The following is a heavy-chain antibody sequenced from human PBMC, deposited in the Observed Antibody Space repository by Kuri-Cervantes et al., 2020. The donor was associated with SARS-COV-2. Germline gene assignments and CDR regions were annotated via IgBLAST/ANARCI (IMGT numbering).Heavy chain of an antibody. CDR2: ISGGST. J-gene: IGHJ3*02. D-gene: IGHD1-26*01. CDR3: ARDIVPVGATYDAFDI. Sequence: GESLKISCAASGFTVSSNEMSWVRQAPGKGLEWVSSISGGSTYYADSRKGRFTISRDNSKNTLHLQMNSLRAEDTAVYYCARDIVPVGATYDAFDIWGQGTMVTVSS. CDR1: GFTVSSNE. V-gene: IGHV3-38-3*01.